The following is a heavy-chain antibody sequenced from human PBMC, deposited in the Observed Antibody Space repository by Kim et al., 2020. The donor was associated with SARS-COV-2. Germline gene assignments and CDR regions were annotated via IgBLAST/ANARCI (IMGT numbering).Heavy chain of an antibody. CDR3: ANGVYGGNTAEYFQH. J-gene: IGHJ1*01. Sequence: SETLSLTCAVYGGSFSGYYWSWIRQPPGKGLEWIGEINHSGSTNYNPSLKSRVTISVDTSKNQFSLKLSSVTAADTAVYYCANGVYGGNTAEYFQHWGQGTLVTVSS. CDR1: GGSFSGYY. D-gene: IGHD2-15*01. CDR2: INHSGST. V-gene: IGHV4-34*01.